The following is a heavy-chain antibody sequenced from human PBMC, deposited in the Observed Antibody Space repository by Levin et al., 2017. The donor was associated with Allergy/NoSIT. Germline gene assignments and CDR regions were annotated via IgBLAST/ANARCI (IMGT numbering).Heavy chain of an antibody. CDR3: AHSRLLSHISSGLDAFDI. Sequence: ESGPTLVKPTQTLTLTCTFSGFSLSTSGVGVGWIRQPPGKALEWLALIYWDDDKRYSPSLKSRLTITKDTSKNQVVLTMTNMDPVDTATYYCAHSRLLSHISSGLDAFDIWGQGTMVTVSS. D-gene: IGHD6-19*01. J-gene: IGHJ3*02. V-gene: IGHV2-5*02. CDR2: IYWDDDK. CDR1: GFSLSTSGVG.